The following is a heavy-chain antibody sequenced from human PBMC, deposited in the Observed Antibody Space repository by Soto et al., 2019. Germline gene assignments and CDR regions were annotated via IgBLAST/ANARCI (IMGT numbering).Heavy chain of an antibody. V-gene: IGHV1-69*02. D-gene: IGHD3-10*01. Sequence: QVQLVQSGAEVKKPGSSVRVSCKASGDTFTFYSINWVRQAPGLGVEGMGRIKPILSMSNYAQRFQGRVTMTADKSTSTAYMELSSLLSEDTAMYYCASSYGSGYRAFDYWGQGALVTVSS. CDR1: GDTFTFYS. J-gene: IGHJ4*02. CDR3: ASSYGSGYRAFDY. CDR2: IKPILSMS.